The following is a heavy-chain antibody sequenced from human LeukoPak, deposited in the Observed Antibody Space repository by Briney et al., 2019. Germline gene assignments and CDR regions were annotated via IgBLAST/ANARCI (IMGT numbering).Heavy chain of an antibody. CDR1: GFTVSSNY. CDR2: ISSSSSYI. Sequence: GGSLRLSCAASGFTVSSNYMSWVRQAPGKGLEWVSSISSSSSYIYYADSVKGRFTISRDNAKNSLYLQMNSLRAEDTAVYYCARHPYSSSWDFDYWGQGTLVTVSS. D-gene: IGHD6-13*01. CDR3: ARHPYSSSWDFDY. V-gene: IGHV3-21*01. J-gene: IGHJ4*02.